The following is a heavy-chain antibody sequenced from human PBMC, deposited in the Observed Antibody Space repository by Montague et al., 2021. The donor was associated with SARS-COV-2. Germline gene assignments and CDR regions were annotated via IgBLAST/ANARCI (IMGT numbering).Heavy chain of an antibody. CDR2: INYSGST. V-gene: IGHV4-59*01. Sequence: SETLSLTCAVSGGSISSYYWSWIRQPPGKGLEWIGEINYSGSTNYNPSLKSRVTISVDTSKNQFSLKLSSVTAADTAVYYCATLPAGITIFGVVQGYYFDDWGQGTLVTVSS. J-gene: IGHJ4*02. D-gene: IGHD3-3*01. CDR1: GGSISSYY. CDR3: ATLPAGITIFGVVQGYYFDD.